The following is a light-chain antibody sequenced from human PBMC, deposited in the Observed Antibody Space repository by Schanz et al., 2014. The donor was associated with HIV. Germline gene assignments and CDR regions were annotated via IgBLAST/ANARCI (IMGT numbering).Light chain of an antibody. CDR2: AAS. CDR3: QHYGGPYT. J-gene: IGKJ2*01. CDR1: QSISTY. Sequence: DIQMTQSPSSLSASVGDRVTITCRASQSISTYLNWYQQKPGKAPNLLIYAASTLQSGVPSRFSGSGSGTDFTLTISRLEPEDFAVYYCQHYGGPYTFGQGTKLEIK. V-gene: IGKV1-39*01.